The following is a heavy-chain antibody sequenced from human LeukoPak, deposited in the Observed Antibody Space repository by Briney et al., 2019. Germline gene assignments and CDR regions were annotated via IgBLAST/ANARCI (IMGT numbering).Heavy chain of an antibody. V-gene: IGHV3-20*03. CDR3: AGGDRNGWYFDY. J-gene: IGHJ4*02. Sequence: GCPRLSSAASGVTLDDHGVSSVPEAPGKGLRWGSGIKWNGGSTGYADSVKGRFTISRDNAKNSLYLQMNSLRAEDTALYYCAGGDRNGWYFDYWGQGTLVTVSS. D-gene: IGHD6-19*01. CDR2: IKWNGGST. CDR1: GVTLDDHG.